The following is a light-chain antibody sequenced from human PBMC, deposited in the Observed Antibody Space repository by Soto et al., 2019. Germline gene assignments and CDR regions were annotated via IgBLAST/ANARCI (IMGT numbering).Light chain of an antibody. CDR2: GAS. CDR3: QQYHNWPPLT. CDR1: QSVSSN. V-gene: IGKV3-15*01. Sequence: EIVMTQSPATLPVSPGERVTLSCRASQSVSSNLAWYQQKPGQAPRLLIYGASTRATGIPARFSGSGSGTEFTLTIRSLQSEDFAVYYCQQYHNWPPLTFGGGTKVEIK. J-gene: IGKJ4*01.